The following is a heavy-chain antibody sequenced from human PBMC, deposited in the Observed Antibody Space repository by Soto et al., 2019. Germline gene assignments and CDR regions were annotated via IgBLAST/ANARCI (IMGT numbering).Heavy chain of an antibody. D-gene: IGHD3-10*01. CDR3: ARGPYGFRNAFDI. CDR1: GGSFSGYY. J-gene: IGHJ3*02. CDR2: INHSGST. Sequence: SETLSLTCAVYGGSFSGYYWSWIRQPPGKGLEWIGEINHSGSTNYNPSLKSRVTISVDTSKNQFSLKLSSVTAADTAVYYCARGPYGFRNAFDIWGQGTMVTVSS. V-gene: IGHV4-34*01.